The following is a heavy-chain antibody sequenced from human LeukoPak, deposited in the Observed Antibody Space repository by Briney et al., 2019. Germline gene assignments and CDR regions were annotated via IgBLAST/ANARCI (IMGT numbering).Heavy chain of an antibody. CDR1: GFTFSSYA. J-gene: IGHJ3*02. Sequence: PGGSLRLSCAASGFTFSSYAMHWVRQAPGKGLEWVAVISYDGSNKYYADSVKGRFTISRDNSKNTLYLQMNSLRAEDTAVYYYARDLPTVAYCGGDCYSADAFDIWGQGTMVTVSS. D-gene: IGHD2-21*02. CDR3: ARDLPTVAYCGGDCYSADAFDI. V-gene: IGHV3-30*04. CDR2: ISYDGSNK.